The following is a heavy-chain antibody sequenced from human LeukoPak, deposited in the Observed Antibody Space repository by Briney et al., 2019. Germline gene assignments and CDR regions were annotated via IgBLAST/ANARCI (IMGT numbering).Heavy chain of an antibody. CDR2: ISSSGSII. Sequence: GGSLRLSCAASGFTFTDYYMSWIRQAPGKGLEWVSYISSSGSIIYYADSMKGRFTISRDNAKNSLYLQMNSLRAEDTAVYYCAKDNQFGELLYWGQGTLVTVSS. V-gene: IGHV3-11*01. J-gene: IGHJ4*02. CDR3: AKDNQFGELLY. CDR1: GFTFTDYY. D-gene: IGHD3-10*01.